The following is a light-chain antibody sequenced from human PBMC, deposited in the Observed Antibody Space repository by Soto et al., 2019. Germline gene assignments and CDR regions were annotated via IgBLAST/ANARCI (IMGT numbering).Light chain of an antibody. CDR3: QQYPICPLT. Sequence: ETVMKQSPGGRSLSPGARATLSCSARQTIPSNLDWYQQKPGQDPRVLLDGASTRATGVPARFSGSGSGTEFSLKISSLQSEDFAVYYCQQYPICPLTFGGGTKVEI. V-gene: IGKV3-15*01. CDR1: QTIPSN. J-gene: IGKJ4*01. CDR2: GAS.